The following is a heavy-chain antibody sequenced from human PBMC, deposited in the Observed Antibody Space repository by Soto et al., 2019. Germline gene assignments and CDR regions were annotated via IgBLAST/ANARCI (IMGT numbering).Heavy chain of an antibody. D-gene: IGHD6-13*01. J-gene: IGHJ6*02. V-gene: IGHV1-69*06. CDR3: ANSGIAAAGTGYYYYYGMDV. CDR1: GGTFSSYA. Sequence: SVKISCKASGGTFSSYAISWVRQAPGQGLEWMGGIIPIFGTANYAQKFQGRVTITADKSTSTAYMELSSLRSEDTAVYYCANSGIAAAGTGYYYYYGMDVWGQGTTVTVSS. CDR2: IIPIFGTA.